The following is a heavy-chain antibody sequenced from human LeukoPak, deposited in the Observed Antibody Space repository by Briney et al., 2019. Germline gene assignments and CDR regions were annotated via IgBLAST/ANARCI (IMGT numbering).Heavy chain of an antibody. V-gene: IGHV3-11*06. CDR3: ARDFNDSSGLNLFDY. J-gene: IGHJ4*02. CDR1: GFTFSDYY. D-gene: IGHD3-22*01. Sequence: GGSLRLSCAASGFTFSDYYMSWIRQAPGKGLEWVSYISSSSSYTNYADSVKGRYTISRDNAKNSLYLQMNSLRAEDTAVYYCARDFNDSSGLNLFDYWSQGTLVTVSS. CDR2: ISSSSSYT.